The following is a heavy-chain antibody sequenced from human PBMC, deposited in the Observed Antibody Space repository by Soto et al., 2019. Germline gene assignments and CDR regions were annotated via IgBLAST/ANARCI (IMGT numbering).Heavy chain of an antibody. Sequence: EVQLVQSGAEVKKPGESLRISCKGSGYSFTSYWISWVRQMPGKGLEWMGRIDPSDSYTNYSPSFQGHVTISADKSISTAYLQWSSLKASDTAMYYCTVAGTYYYGMDVWGQGTTVTVSS. CDR3: TVAGTYYYGMDV. CDR1: GYSFTSYW. J-gene: IGHJ6*02. CDR2: IDPSDSYT. V-gene: IGHV5-10-1*03. D-gene: IGHD6-19*01.